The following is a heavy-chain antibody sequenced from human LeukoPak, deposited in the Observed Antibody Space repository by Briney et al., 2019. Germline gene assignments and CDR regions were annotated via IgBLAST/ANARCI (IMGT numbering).Heavy chain of an antibody. J-gene: IGHJ4*02. CDR2: IYSGGST. CDR3: ARPPSYDSSGYYRDY. CDR1: GFTVSSNY. V-gene: IGHV3-66*04. D-gene: IGHD3-22*01. Sequence: GGSLRLSCAASGFTVSSNYMSWVRQAPGKGLEWVSVIYSGGSTYYADSVKGRFTISRDNSKNTLYLQMNSLRAEDTAVYYCARPPSYDSSGYYRDYWGQGTLVTVSS.